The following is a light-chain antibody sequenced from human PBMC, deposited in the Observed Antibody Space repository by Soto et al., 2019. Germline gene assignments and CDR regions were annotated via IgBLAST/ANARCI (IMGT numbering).Light chain of an antibody. Sequence: LTQPASVSGSPGQSFTISCTGTSSDVGGYNFVSWYQQHPDKAPKLMIYDVTNRPSGVSNRFSGSKSGNTASLTISGLQAEDEADYYCSSYTSISTYVFGTGTKVT. J-gene: IGLJ1*01. CDR2: DVT. V-gene: IGLV2-14*01. CDR1: SSDVGGYNF. CDR3: SSYTSISTYV.